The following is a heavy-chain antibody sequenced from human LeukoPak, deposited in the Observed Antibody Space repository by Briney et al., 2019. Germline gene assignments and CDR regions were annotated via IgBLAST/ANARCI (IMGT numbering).Heavy chain of an antibody. J-gene: IGHJ4*02. CDR3: AKAPVTTCRGAFCYPFDY. CDR1: GFTLSSYA. CDR2: ISDTGNT. Sequence: GGSLRLSCAASGFTLSSYAMSWVRQAPGKGLEWVSAISDTGNTYHADSVKGRFTISRDSSKNTLFLQMSRLRPEDAAVYYCAKAPVTTCRGAFCYPFDYWGLGTLVTVSS. D-gene: IGHD2-15*01. V-gene: IGHV3-23*01.